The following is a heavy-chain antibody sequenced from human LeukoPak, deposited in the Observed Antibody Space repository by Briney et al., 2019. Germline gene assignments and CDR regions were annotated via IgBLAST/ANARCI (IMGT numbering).Heavy chain of an antibody. D-gene: IGHD3-16*01. CDR2: HRDQAAIYHT. V-gene: IGHV3-72*01. Sequence: PGGSLRLSCAASGFSLSDHYVDWVRQAPGEGLEWVGRHRDQAAIYHTEYAASVKGTFSISRDESKNSLYLQMNSLKIEDSAVYYCARLSYESAIFQPFDYWGQGILATVSS. CDR3: ARLSYESAIFQPFDY. J-gene: IGHJ4*02. CDR1: GFSLSDHY.